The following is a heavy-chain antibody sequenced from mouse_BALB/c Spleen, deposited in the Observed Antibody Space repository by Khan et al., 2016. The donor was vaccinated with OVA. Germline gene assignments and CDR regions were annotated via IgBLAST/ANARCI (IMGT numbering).Heavy chain of an antibody. D-gene: IGHD1-1*01. J-gene: IGHJ3*01. CDR1: GFTFSTYG. CDR2: ISSGGSYT. CDR3: ARLAYYYDSEGFAY. V-gene: IGHV5-6*01. Sequence: DVQLVESGGDLVKPEGSLKLSCAASGFTFSTYGMSWVRQTPDKRLEWVATISSGGSYTYYPDSVQGRFTISRDNAKNTLYLQMSSLKSEDTAKFYWARLAYYYDSEGFAYWGQGTLVTVSA.